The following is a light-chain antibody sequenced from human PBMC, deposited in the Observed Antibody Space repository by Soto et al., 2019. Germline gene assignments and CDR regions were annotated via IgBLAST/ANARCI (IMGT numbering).Light chain of an antibody. CDR1: QSVSSD. J-gene: IGKJ1*01. Sequence: EIVMTQSPATLSLSPGERATLSCRASQSVSSDLAWYQQKPGQAPRLLIDGASNRATGIPARFSGSGYGTDFTLTISSLQPEDFATYYCLQDYNYPWTFGQGTKVDIK. CDR3: LQDYNYPWT. CDR2: GAS. V-gene: IGKV3D-15*01.